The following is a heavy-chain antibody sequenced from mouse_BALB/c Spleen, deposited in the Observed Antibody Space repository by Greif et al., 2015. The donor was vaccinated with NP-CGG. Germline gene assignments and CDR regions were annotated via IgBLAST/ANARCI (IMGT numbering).Heavy chain of an antibody. J-gene: IGHJ2*01. V-gene: IGHV5-9-3*01. CDR1: GFTFSSYA. CDR2: ISSGGSYT. D-gene: IGHD1-1*02. CDR3: ARHGSYDY. Sequence: EVKLMESGGGLVKPGGSLKLSCAASGFTFSSYAMSWVRQTPEKRLEWVATISSGGSYTYYPDSVKGRFTISRDNAKNTLYLQMSSLRSEDTAMYYCARHGSYDYWGQGTTLTVSS.